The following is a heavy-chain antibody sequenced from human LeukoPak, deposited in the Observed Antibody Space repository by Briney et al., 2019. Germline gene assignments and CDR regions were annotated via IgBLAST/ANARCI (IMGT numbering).Heavy chain of an antibody. CDR1: GGTFSSYA. CDR2: IIPIFGTA. V-gene: IGHV1-69*06. J-gene: IGHJ6*03. D-gene: IGHD2-21*02. CDR3: ARVSAAIPGYYYYYYYMDV. Sequence: GASVKVSCKASGGTFSSYAISWVRQAPGQGLEWMGGIIPIFGTANYAQKFQGRVTITADKSTSTAYLELSSLRSEDTAVYYCARVSAAIPGYYYYYYYMDVWGKGTTVTVSS.